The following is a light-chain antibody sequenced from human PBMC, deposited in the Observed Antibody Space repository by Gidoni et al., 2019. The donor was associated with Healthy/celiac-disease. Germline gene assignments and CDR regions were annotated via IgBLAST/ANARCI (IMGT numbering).Light chain of an antibody. CDR3: FSRDTTGYHFVV. CDR2: GEN. Sequence: SSELTQDPAVSVALAQTVRITCRGDSLRDFYASWCQQKPGQAPVLVFYGENNRPSDITDRFSGSSSGNTASLTITGAQAEDEADYYCFSRDTTGYHFVVFGGGTRLTVL. V-gene: IGLV3-19*01. CDR1: SLRDFY. J-gene: IGLJ2*01.